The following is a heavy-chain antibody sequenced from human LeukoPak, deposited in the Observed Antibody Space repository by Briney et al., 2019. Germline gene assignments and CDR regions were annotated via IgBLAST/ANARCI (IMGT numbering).Heavy chain of an antibody. CDR1: GFTFSNYR. Sequence: GSLRLSCAASGFTFSNYRMSWVRQAPEEGLEWVANIKPDGSETYSVDSVKGRFTISRDNAKNSLYLQMNSLRAEDTAVYYCARTLRFFRFLDVWGQGTTVTVSS. CDR2: IKPDGSET. D-gene: IGHD3-3*01. CDR3: ARTLRFFRFLDV. V-gene: IGHV3-7*03. J-gene: IGHJ6*02.